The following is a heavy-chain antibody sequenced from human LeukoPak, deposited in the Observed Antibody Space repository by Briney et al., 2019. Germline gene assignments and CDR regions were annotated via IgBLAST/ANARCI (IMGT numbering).Heavy chain of an antibody. Sequence: ASVKVSCKASGYTFTSYGISWVRQAPGQGLEWMGWISAYNGNTDYAEKFQGRVTMTTDTSTTTAYMELRSLRSDDTAVYYCARDSRITILSRMLHIDYWGQGTLVTVSS. V-gene: IGHV1-18*01. CDR1: GYTFTSYG. J-gene: IGHJ4*02. CDR2: ISAYNGNT. CDR3: ARDSRITILSRMLHIDY. D-gene: IGHD3-9*01.